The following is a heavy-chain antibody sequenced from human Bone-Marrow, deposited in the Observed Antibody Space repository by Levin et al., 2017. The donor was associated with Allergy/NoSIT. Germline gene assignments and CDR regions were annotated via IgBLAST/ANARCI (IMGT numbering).Heavy chain of an antibody. CDR1: GLTFKNAK. CDR3: STDRD. J-gene: IGHJ4*02. Sequence: GGSLRLSCTASGLTFKNAKMNWVRRAPGKGLEWVGRIKANADGGTADYATPVKGRFVISRDDSKNTVYLQMHGLQPEDSAMYYCSTDRDWGQGTRVWVSS. V-gene: IGHV3-15*01. CDR2: IKANADGGTA.